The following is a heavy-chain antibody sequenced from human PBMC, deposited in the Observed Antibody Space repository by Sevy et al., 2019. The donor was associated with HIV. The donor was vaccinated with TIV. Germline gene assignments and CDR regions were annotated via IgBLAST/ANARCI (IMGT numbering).Heavy chain of an antibody. J-gene: IGHJ4*02. Sequence: GGSLRLSCAASGFTFTTYAMHWVHQAPGKVLDWVAFIPYDGTDKYYADSVKGRFTISRDSSKNTLSLQMNSLRAEDTAVYYCARDGITTGWYRGYYFDYWGQGTLVTVSS. V-gene: IGHV3-30*04. CDR3: ARDGITTGWYRGYYFDY. D-gene: IGHD6-19*01. CDR1: GFTFTTYA. CDR2: IPYDGTDK.